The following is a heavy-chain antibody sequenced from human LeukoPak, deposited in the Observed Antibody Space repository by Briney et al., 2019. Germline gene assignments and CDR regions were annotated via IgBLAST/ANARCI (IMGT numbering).Heavy chain of an antibody. J-gene: IGHJ5*02. D-gene: IGHD3-10*01. CDR3: ARKLYHYGSGSFQNWFDP. CDR1: GGSISGSSYY. CDR2: IYYSGST. V-gene: IGHV4-39*07. Sequence: SETLSLTCTVSGGSISGSSYYWGWIRQPPGKGLEWIGSIYYSGSTYYNPSLKSRVTISVDTSKNQFSLKLSSVTAADTAVYYCARKLYHYGSGSFQNWFDPWGQGTLVTVSS.